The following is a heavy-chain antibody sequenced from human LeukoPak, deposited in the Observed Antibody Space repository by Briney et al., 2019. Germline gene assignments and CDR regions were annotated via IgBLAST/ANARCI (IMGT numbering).Heavy chain of an antibody. CDR1: GFTFSSYA. CDR2: VSGSGGST. D-gene: IGHD4-17*01. Sequence: GGSLRLSCAASGFTFSSYAMSWVRQAPGKGLEWVSGVSGSGGSTYYADSVKGRFTISRDNSKNTLYLQMNTLRAEDTAVYYCAKGGGDYLIYYGMDVWGQGATATVSS. V-gene: IGHV3-23*01. CDR3: AKGGGDYLIYYGMDV. J-gene: IGHJ6*02.